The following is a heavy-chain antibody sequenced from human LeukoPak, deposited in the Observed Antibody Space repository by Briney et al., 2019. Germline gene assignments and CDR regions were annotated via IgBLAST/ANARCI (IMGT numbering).Heavy chain of an antibody. CDR3: AKHYCSSTSCQWRDAFDI. CDR2: INHSGST. J-gene: IGHJ3*02. V-gene: IGHV4-34*01. Sequence: SETLSLTCAVYGGSFSGYYWSWIRQPPGKGLEWIGEINHSGSTYYNPSLKSRVTISVDTSKNQFSLKLSSVTAADTAVYYRAKHYCSSTSCQWRDAFDIWGQGTMVTVSS. CDR1: GGSFSGYY. D-gene: IGHD2-2*01.